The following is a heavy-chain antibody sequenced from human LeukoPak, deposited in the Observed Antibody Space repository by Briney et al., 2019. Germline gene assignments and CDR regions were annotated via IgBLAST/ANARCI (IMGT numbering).Heavy chain of an antibody. V-gene: IGHV4-34*01. J-gene: IGHJ4*02. CDR1: GLSLYYYY. Sequence: PSETLSLPSSVYGLSLYYYYWLWLGQPPGKGLEWIGEINHSGSTNYNQSLKRRVTISVDTSKNQLSLKLTSVTAADTAVYYCCRRQAGGQQPIDYWGQGTLVTVSS. CDR2: INHSGST. CDR3: CRRQAGGQQPIDY. D-gene: IGHD6-13*01.